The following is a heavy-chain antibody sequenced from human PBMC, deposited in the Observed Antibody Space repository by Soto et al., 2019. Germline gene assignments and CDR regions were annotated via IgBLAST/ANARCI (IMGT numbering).Heavy chain of an antibody. Sequence: LSCAASGFTFSSYEMNWVRQAPGKGLEWVSYISSSGSTIYYADSVKGRFTISRDNAKNSLYLQMNSLRAEDTAVYYCARDDWGNWFDPWGQGTLVTVSS. V-gene: IGHV3-48*03. CDR2: ISSSGSTI. D-gene: IGHD3-9*01. CDR3: ARDDWGNWFDP. CDR1: GFTFSSYE. J-gene: IGHJ5*02.